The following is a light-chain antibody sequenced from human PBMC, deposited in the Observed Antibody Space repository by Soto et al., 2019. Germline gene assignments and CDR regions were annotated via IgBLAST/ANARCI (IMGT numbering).Light chain of an antibody. V-gene: IGKV3D-15*01. J-gene: IGKJ5*01. CDR2: GAS. Sequence: EIGMTQSPATLSVSPGERATLSCRASQTVGSNLAWYQQKPGQAPRLLIYGASTRASDTPARFSGSGSVTEFALTISSLQSEDFAVYYCQQYNNWPITFGQGTRLEIK. CDR3: QQYNNWPIT. CDR1: QTVGSN.